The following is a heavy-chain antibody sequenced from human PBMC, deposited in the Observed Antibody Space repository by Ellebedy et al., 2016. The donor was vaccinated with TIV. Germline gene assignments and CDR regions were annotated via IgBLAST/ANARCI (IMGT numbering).Heavy chain of an antibody. CDR1: GGSVSSNHW. CDR2: IFYSGST. D-gene: IGHD4-11*01. J-gene: IGHJ4*02. CDR3: ARLDDYNHALDS. Sequence: MPSETLSLTCAVSGGSVSSNHWWSWVRQPPGKGLEWIGNIFYSGSTYFNPSLKGRVTISIDTSRNQFSLKLTSVTAADTAVFFCARLDDYNHALDSWGQGTLVTVSS. V-gene: IGHV4-4*02.